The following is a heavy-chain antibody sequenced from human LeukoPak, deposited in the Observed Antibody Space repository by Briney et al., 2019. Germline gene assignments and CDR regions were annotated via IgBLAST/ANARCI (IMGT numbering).Heavy chain of an antibody. V-gene: IGHV3-15*01. J-gene: IGHJ4*02. CDR3: DWEYQLLSDY. Sequence: GGSLRLSCAASGFSFSTAWMSWVRQAPGKGLEWVGRIKSKTAGGTTDYAAPVKGRFTISRDDSKNTLYLQMNSLKTEDTAVYYCDWEYQLLSDYWGQGTLVTVSS. CDR2: IKSKTAGGTT. D-gene: IGHD2-2*01. CDR1: GFSFSTAW.